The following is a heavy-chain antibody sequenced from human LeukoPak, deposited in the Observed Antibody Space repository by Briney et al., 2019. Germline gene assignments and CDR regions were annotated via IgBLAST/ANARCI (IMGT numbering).Heavy chain of an antibody. J-gene: IGHJ6*03. CDR3: ASSAGYSSIAARDTYYYYMDV. V-gene: IGHV4-34*01. CDR1: GGSFSGYY. D-gene: IGHD6-6*01. CDR2: INHSGST. Sequence: SETLSLTCAVYGGSFSGYYWSWIRQPPGKGLEWIGEINHSGSTNYNPSLKSRVTISVDTSKNQLSLKLSSVTAADTAVYYCASSAGYSSIAARDTYYYYMDVWGKGTTVTVSS.